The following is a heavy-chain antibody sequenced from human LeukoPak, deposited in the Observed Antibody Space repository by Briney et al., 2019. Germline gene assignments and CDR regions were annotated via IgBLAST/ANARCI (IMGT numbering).Heavy chain of an antibody. CDR3: ASEGYYDSSGISY. CDR1: GYTFTGYY. D-gene: IGHD3-22*01. V-gene: IGHV1-2*02. J-gene: IGHJ4*02. Sequence: ASVKVSCKASGYTFTGYYMHWVRQAPGQGLEWMGWINPNSGGTNYAQKFQGRVTMTRDTSISTAYMELSRLRSDDTAAYYCASEGYYDSSGISYWGQGTLVSVSS. CDR2: INPNSGGT.